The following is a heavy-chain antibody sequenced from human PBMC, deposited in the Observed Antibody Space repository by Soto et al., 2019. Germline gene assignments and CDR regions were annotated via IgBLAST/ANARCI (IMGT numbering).Heavy chain of an antibody. V-gene: IGHV3-33*01. CDR3: ASESYCSGTSCPTRDH. CDR1: GFTFGNYG. J-gene: IGHJ4*02. Sequence: QVQLVESGGGVVQPGRSLRLSCAASGFTFGNYGMHWVRQAPGKGLEWVAVIWYDGSNKYYADSVKGRFTISRDNSKNTLYLQTNSLRAEDTAVYYCASESYCSGTSCPTRDHWGQGTQVTVSS. D-gene: IGHD2-2*01. CDR2: IWYDGSNK.